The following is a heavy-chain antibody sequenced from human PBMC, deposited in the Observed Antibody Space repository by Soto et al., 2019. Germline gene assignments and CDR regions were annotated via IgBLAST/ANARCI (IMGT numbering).Heavy chain of an antibody. J-gene: IGHJ4*02. Sequence: QVQLVQSGAEVKKPGASVKVSCKASGYTFTSYYMHCVRQAPGQGLEWMGIINPSGGSTSYAQKCQGRVAMTMDTDKSTVYIELNSVTSEATAGYYCARAYYGDYLHSYFDSWGQRDQVTDS. CDR3: ARAYYGDYLHSYFDS. D-gene: IGHD4-17*01. CDR2: INPSGGST. CDR1: GYTFTSYY. V-gene: IGHV1-46*01.